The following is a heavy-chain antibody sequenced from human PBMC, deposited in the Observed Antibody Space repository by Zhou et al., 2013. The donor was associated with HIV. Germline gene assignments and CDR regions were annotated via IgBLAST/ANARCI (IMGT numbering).Heavy chain of an antibody. CDR2: INPSGGST. J-gene: IGHJ4*02. Sequence: QVQLVQSGAEVKKPGASVKVSCKASGYTFTSYYMHWVRQAPGQGLEWMGIINPSGGSTSYAQKFQGRVTMTRDTSTSTVYMELSSLRSEDTAVYYCVRDRRRYYYGSGSYYGFDYWGQGTLVTVSS. D-gene: IGHD3-10*01. V-gene: IGHV1-46*01. CDR1: GYTFTSYY. CDR3: VRDRRRYYYGSGSYYGFDY.